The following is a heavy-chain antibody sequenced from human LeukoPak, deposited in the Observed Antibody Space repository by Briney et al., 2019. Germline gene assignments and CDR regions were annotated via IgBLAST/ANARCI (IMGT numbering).Heavy chain of an antibody. V-gene: IGHV1-3*01. J-gene: IGHJ4*02. CDR2: INAGNGNT. CDR1: GYTFTSYA. CDR3: ARGQQRSLDY. D-gene: IGHD6-25*01. Sequence: ASVKVSCKASGYTFTSYAMHWVRQAPGQRLGWMGWINAGNGNTKYSQKFQGRVTMTTDTSTSTAYMELRSLRSDDTAVYYCARGQQRSLDYWGQGTWSPSPQ.